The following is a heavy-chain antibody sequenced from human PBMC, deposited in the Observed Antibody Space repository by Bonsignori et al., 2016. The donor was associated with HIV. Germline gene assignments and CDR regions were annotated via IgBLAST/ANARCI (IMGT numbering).Heavy chain of an antibody. Sequence: GESLKISCAASGFTFSSYGMHWVRQAPGKGLEWVAFIRYDGSNKYYADSVKGRFTISRDNSKNTLYLQMNSLRAEDTAVYYCAKDFGSNWARYYFDYWGQGTLVTVSS. CDR2: IRYDGSNK. V-gene: IGHV3-30*02. CDR3: AKDFGSNWARYYFDY. J-gene: IGHJ4*02. CDR1: GFTFSSYG. D-gene: IGHD7-27*01.